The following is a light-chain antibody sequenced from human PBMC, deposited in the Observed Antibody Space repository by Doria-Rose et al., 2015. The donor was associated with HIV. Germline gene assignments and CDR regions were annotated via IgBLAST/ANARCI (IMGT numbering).Light chain of an antibody. Sequence: PGERATLSCRASQSASSNLAWYQQKPGQAPRLLIYDASNRATGIPARFSGSGSGTDFTLTISSLEPEDFAVYFCQQRSNWPPIFTFGPGTKVDI. CDR3: QQRSNWPPIFT. J-gene: IGKJ3*01. CDR2: DAS. CDR1: QSASSN. V-gene: IGKV3-11*01.